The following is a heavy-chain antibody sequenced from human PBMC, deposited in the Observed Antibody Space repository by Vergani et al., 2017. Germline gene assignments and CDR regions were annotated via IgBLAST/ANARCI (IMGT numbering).Heavy chain of an antibody. V-gene: IGHV4-34*01. J-gene: IGHJ2*01. Sequence: QVQLQQWGAGLLKPSETLSLTCAVSGGSFSGFYWSWIRQPPGKGLEWIGEINHSGSTNYNPSLKSRVTISVDTSKNQFSLKLSSVTAADTAVYYCARTAKNIVVVPAARTGGSGSGYVDLWGRGTLVTVSS. D-gene: IGHD2-2*01. CDR3: ARTAKNIVVVPAARTGGSGSGYVDL. CDR2: INHSGST. CDR1: GGSFSGFY.